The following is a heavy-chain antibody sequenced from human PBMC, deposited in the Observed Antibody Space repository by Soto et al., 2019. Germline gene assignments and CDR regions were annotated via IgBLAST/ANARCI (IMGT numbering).Heavy chain of an antibody. D-gene: IGHD4-17*01. CDR1: GGTFSSYA. CDR3: ARNLPTTVVTPPYYYYGMDV. CDR2: IIPIFGTA. V-gene: IGHV1-69*01. Sequence: QVQLVQPGAEVKKPGSSVKVSCKASGGTFSSYAISWVRQAPGQGLEWMGGIIPIFGTANYAQKFQGRVTITADESTSTAYMELSSLRSEDTAVYYCARNLPTTVVTPPYYYYGMDVWGQGTTVTVSS. J-gene: IGHJ6*02.